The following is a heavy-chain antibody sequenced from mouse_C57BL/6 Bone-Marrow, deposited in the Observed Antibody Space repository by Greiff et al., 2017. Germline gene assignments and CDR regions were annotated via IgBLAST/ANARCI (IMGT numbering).Heavy chain of an antibody. V-gene: IGHV1-80*01. CDR3: ARYPPHYYGSSHWYFDV. Sequence: QVQLQQSGAELVKPGASVKISCKASGYAFSSYWMNWVKQRPGKGLEWIGQIYPGDGDTNYNGKFKGKATLTADKSSSTAYMQLSSLTSEDSAVXFCARYPPHYYGSSHWYFDVWGTGTTVTVSS. CDR2: IYPGDGDT. J-gene: IGHJ1*03. D-gene: IGHD1-1*01. CDR1: GYAFSSYW.